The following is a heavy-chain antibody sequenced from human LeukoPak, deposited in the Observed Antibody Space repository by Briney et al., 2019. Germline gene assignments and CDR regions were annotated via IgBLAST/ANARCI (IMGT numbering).Heavy chain of an antibody. CDR2: ISCFNGDT. CDR3: ARDPTNTSGRYAYFDS. CDR1: GYTFNHHG. V-gene: IGHV1-18*01. J-gene: IGHJ4*02. D-gene: IGHD6-19*01. Sequence: GASVKVSCKASGYTFNHHGISWVRQAPGQGLEWMGWISCFNGDTHYAQKFQGRVTMTTDTSTTTAYMELRSLRSDDTALYYCARDPTNTSGRYAYFDSRGQGTLVTASS.